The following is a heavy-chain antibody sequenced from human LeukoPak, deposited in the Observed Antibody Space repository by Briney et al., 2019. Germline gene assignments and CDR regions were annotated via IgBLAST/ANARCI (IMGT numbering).Heavy chain of an antibody. Sequence: SEALSLTCTVSGGSISSSSYYWGWIRQPPGKGLEWIGSIYYSGSTYYNPSLKSRVTISVDTSKNQFSLKLSSVTAADTAVYYCARSPPDDTAMVTYYFDYWGQGTLVTVSS. CDR3: ARSPPDDTAMVTYYFDY. J-gene: IGHJ4*02. V-gene: IGHV4-39*01. D-gene: IGHD5-18*01. CDR1: GGSISSSSYY. CDR2: IYYSGST.